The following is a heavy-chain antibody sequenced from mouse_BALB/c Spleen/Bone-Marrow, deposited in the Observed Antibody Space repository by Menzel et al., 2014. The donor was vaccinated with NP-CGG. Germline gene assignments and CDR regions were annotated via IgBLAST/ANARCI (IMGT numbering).Heavy chain of an antibody. CDR1: GYTFTDYE. CDR3: TRDAGNFDY. D-gene: IGHD4-1*01. V-gene: IGHV1-15*01. CDR2: IHLGSAGA. Sequence: VKLVESGAELVRPGASVKLSCKALGYTFTDYEIHWVKQTPVHGLEWIGAIHLGSAGAAYNQKFKGKATLTADKSPSTAYMELSGLTSEDSAVYYCTRDAGNFDYWGQGTTLTVSS. J-gene: IGHJ2*01.